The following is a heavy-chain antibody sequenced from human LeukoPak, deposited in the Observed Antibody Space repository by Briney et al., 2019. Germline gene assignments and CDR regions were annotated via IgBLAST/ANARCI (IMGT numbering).Heavy chain of an antibody. Sequence: SETLSLTCTVSGGSISSYYRSWIRQPPGEGLEWIGYIHYSGSTNNNPSLKSRVTISVDTSKNQFSLKLSPVTAADTAVYYCARDIRYSSSWYYWGQGTLVTVSS. J-gene: IGHJ4*02. CDR1: GGSISSYY. D-gene: IGHD6-13*01. V-gene: IGHV4-59*01. CDR2: IHYSGST. CDR3: ARDIRYSSSWYY.